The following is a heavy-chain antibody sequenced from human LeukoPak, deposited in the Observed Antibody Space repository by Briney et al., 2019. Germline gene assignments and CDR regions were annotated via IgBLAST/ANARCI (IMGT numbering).Heavy chain of an antibody. D-gene: IGHD3-22*01. J-gene: IGHJ4*02. V-gene: IGHV4-4*07. CDR1: GGSFSGYY. CDR3: ARDLEVATSSGYYSYFDY. Sequence: SETLSLTCAVYGGSFSGYYWSWIRQPAGKGLEWIGRIYTSGSTNYNPSLKSRVTISVDTSKNQFSLKLSSVTAADTAVYYCARDLEVATSSGYYSYFDYWGQGTLVTVSS. CDR2: IYTSGST.